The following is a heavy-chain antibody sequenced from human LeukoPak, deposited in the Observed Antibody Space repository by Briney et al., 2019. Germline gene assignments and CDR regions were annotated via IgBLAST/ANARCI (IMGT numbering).Heavy chain of an antibody. CDR1: GYTFTGYY. CDR2: INPNSGGT. V-gene: IGHV1-2*02. J-gene: IGHJ4*02. Sequence: ASVKVSCTASGYTFTGYYMHWVRQAPGQGLEWMGWINPNSGGTNYAQKFQGRVTMTRDTSISTAYMELSRLRSDDTAVYYCARTPFVLRYFDWLYGFDYWGQGTLVTVSS. CDR3: ARTPFVLRYFDWLYGFDY. D-gene: IGHD3-9*01.